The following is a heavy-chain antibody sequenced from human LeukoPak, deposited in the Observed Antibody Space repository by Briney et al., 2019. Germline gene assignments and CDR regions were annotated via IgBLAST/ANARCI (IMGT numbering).Heavy chain of an antibody. CDR2: IKQDGNEK. Sequence: GGSLRLSCAASGFTFSSYLMTWVRQAPGKGLEWVASIKQDGNEKYYVDSVKGRFTISRDNARNSLYLQMSSLRADDTAVYYCARDGAFRIYDYWGQGTLVTVSS. J-gene: IGHJ4*02. CDR1: GFTFSSYL. D-gene: IGHD3-3*02. V-gene: IGHV3-7*01. CDR3: ARDGAFRIYDY.